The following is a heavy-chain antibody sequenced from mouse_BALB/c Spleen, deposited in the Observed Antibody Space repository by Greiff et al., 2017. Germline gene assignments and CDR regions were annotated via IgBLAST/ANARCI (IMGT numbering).Heavy chain of an antibody. D-gene: IGHD2-14*01. CDR2: IYPGDGDT. CDR3: ARGRYDDYFDY. J-gene: IGHJ2*01. Sequence: VQLQQSGAELVRPGSSVKISCKASGYAFSSYWMNWVKQRPGQGLEWIGQIYPGDGDTNYNGKFKGKATLTADKSSSTAYMQLSSLTSEDSAVYFCARGRYDDYFDYWGQGTTLTVSS. CDR1: GYAFSSYW. V-gene: IGHV1-80*01.